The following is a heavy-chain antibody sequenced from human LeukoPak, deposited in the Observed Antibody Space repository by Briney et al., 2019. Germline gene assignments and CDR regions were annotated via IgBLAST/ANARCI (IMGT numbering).Heavy chain of an antibody. CDR1: GGSISSYY. CDR3: ARVNEDYFDY. CDR2: IYYSGST. J-gene: IGHJ4*02. V-gene: IGHV4-59*01. Sequence: SETLSHTCTVSGGSISSYYWSWIRQPPGKGLEWIGYIYYSGSTNYNPSLKSRVTISVDTSKNQFSLKLSSVTAADTAVYYCARVNEDYFDYWGQGTLVTVSS.